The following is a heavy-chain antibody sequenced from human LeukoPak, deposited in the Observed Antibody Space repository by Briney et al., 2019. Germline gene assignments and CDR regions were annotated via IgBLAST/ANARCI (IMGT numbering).Heavy chain of an antibody. V-gene: IGHV1-18*01. Sequence: GASVKVSCKASGYSFASYGISWVRQAPRQGLKWMGWVSGYDGRTNYAQNLKGRVTVTAETSTSTVYMELRSLRSDDTAIYYCARDYYNDYEDTFDIWGQGTVVTVSS. CDR3: ARDYYNDYEDTFDI. CDR2: VSGYDGRT. J-gene: IGHJ3*02. D-gene: IGHD4-11*01. CDR1: GYSFASYG.